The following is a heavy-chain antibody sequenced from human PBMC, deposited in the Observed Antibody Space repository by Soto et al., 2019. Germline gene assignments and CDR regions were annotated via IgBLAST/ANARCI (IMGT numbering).Heavy chain of an antibody. V-gene: IGHV1-8*01. J-gene: IGHJ4*02. Sequence: GASVKVSCKASGYTFTSYNINWVRQATGQGLEWMGWMNPNSGNTGYAQKFQGRVTMTRNTSISTAYMELSSLRSEDTAVYYCARSVGCSSTSCYPADYWGQGTLVTVSS. CDR2: MNPNSGNT. CDR1: GYTFTSYN. CDR3: ARSVGCSSTSCYPADY. D-gene: IGHD2-2*01.